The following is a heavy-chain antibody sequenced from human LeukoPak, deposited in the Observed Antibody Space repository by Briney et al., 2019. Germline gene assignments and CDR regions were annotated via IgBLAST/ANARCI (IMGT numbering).Heavy chain of an antibody. CDR1: GYSITSGYY. V-gene: IGHV4-38-2*02. CDR2: VYHSGGT. Sequence: SETLSLTCTVSGYSITSGYYWGWIRQPPGKGLEWLGSVYHSGGTYYNPSLKSRVTILIDTSKNQFSLKLSSVTAADTAVYYCARALAVAAFDYWGQGTLVTVSS. J-gene: IGHJ4*02. D-gene: IGHD6-19*01. CDR3: ARALAVAAFDY.